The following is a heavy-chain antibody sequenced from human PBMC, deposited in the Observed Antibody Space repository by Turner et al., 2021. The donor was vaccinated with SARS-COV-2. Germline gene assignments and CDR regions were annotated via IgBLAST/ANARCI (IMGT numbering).Heavy chain of an antibody. D-gene: IGHD6-13*01. CDR2: SRSQANSYAK. CDR1: GFTFSGSA. J-gene: IGHJ4*02. Sequence: EVQLVESGGALAQPGGSLNISCAASGFTFSGSAMHWVRQGSGKGLEWVGRSRSQANSYAKAYAASVKGRFTISRDDSKNTVYLQMNSLKTEDTAVYYCTSDRIAAAGGADYWGQGTLVTVSS. CDR3: TSDRIAAAGGADY. V-gene: IGHV3-73*01.